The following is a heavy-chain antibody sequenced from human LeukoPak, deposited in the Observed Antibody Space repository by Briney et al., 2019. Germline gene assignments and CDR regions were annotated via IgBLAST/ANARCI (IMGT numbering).Heavy chain of an antibody. CDR3: AKDFGDIVVVPAATYIDY. CDR2: ITGGSSQI. V-gene: IGHV3-21*01. CDR1: GFTFNSYT. J-gene: IGHJ4*02. D-gene: IGHD2-2*01. Sequence: GGSLRLSCAASGFTFNSYTMHWVRQAPGTGLQWVSSITGGSSQIHYLDSVKGRFTISRDNPKNSLYLQMNSLRAEDTAVYYCAKDFGDIVVVPAATYIDYWGQGTLVTVSS.